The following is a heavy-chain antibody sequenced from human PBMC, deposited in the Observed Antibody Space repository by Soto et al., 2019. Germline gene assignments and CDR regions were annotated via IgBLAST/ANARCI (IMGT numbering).Heavy chain of an antibody. CDR2: ISAYNGNT. CDR1: GYNFTSYG. D-gene: IGHD4-17*01. J-gene: IGHJ4*02. CDR3: VMNTVTELDY. V-gene: IGHV1-18*01. Sequence: QVQVVQSGAEVKEPGASVKVSCKASGYNFTSYGISWVRQAPGQGLEWMGWISAYNGNTKFAQKFQGRVTMTTDTSTGTAYMELRSLRSDDTAVYYCVMNTVTELDYWGRGALVTVSS.